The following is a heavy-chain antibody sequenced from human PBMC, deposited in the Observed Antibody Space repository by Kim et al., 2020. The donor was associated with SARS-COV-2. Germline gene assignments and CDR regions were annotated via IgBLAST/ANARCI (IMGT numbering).Heavy chain of an antibody. Sequence: GGSLRLSCAASGFTFSSYAMSWVRQAPGKGLEWVSAISGSGANTYYADSVRGRFTISRDKSKNTLYLQMNSLRAEDTAVYYCAKSLGFGARFYYYYGMDVWGQGTTVIVSS. CDR1: GFTFSSYA. V-gene: IGHV3-23*01. CDR3: AKSLGFGARFYYYYGMDV. J-gene: IGHJ6*02. D-gene: IGHD3-10*01. CDR2: ISGSGANT.